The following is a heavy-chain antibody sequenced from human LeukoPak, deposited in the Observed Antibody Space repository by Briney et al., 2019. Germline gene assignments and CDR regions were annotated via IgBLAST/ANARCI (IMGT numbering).Heavy chain of an antibody. CDR3: AKDGPGAADTGEEFDY. CDR1: GFTFSSNW. Sequence: GGSLRLSCGASGFTFSSNWMSWVRQAPGKGLEWVANINQDGSEKYYVDSVKGRFTISRDNAKNSLYLQMNSLRAEDTAVYYCAKDGPGAADTGEEFDYWGQGTLVTVSS. D-gene: IGHD6-13*01. V-gene: IGHV3-7*03. CDR2: INQDGSEK. J-gene: IGHJ4*02.